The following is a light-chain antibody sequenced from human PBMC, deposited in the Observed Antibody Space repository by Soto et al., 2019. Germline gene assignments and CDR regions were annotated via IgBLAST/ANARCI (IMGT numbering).Light chain of an antibody. Sequence: QSVLTQPPSVSGAPGQRVTISCTGSSSNIGAGYDVHWYQQLPGTAPNLLIYGNSNRPSGXXDRFSGSKSGTSASLAITGLQAEDEADYYCQSYDSSLSGYVFGTGTKLTVL. J-gene: IGLJ1*01. CDR3: QSYDSSLSGYV. CDR1: SSNIGAGYD. CDR2: GNS. V-gene: IGLV1-40*01.